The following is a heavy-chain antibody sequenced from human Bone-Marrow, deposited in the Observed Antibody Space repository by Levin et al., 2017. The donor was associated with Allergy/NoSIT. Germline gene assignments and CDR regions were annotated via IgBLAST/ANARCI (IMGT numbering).Heavy chain of an antibody. V-gene: IGHV3-33*01. J-gene: IGHJ6*02. CDR2: VNYDGSNK. D-gene: IGHD2-21*02. CDR1: GFTFSSYD. CDR3: ARWSRVATAEMYYYGVDV. Sequence: GESLKISCAASGFTFSSYDIHWVRQAPGKGLEWVGIVNYDGSNKYYADSVKGRFTISRDNSKNTLFLQMNSLIADDTAVYYCARWSRVATAEMYYYGVDVWGQGTTVTVSS.